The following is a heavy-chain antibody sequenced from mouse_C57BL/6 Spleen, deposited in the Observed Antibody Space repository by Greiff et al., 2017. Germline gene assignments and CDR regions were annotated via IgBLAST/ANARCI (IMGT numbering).Heavy chain of an antibody. CDR2: IDPETGGT. CDR1: GYTFTDYE. V-gene: IGHV1-15*01. Sequence: QVQLQQSGAELVRPGASVTLSCKASGYTFTDYEMPWVKQTPVHGLEWIGAIDPETGGTAYNQKFKGKAILTADKSSSTAYMELRSLTSEDSAVYYCPIATVVAKAMDYWGQGTSVTVSS. D-gene: IGHD1-1*01. J-gene: IGHJ4*01. CDR3: PIATVVAKAMDY.